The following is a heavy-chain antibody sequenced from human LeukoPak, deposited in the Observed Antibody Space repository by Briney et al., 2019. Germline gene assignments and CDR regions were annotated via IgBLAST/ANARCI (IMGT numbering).Heavy chain of an antibody. CDR3: ARSADYGDSYFDY. Sequence: RPGGSLRLSCAASGFTFSSYGMHWVRQAPGKGLEWVAVISYGGSNKYYADSVKGRFTISRDNSKNTLYLQMNSLRAEDTAVYYCARSADYGDSYFDYWGQGTLVTVSS. CDR2: ISYGGSNK. J-gene: IGHJ4*02. D-gene: IGHD4-17*01. CDR1: GFTFSSYG. V-gene: IGHV3-30*03.